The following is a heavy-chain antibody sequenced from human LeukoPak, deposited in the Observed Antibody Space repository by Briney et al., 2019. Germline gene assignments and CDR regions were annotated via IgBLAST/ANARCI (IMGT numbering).Heavy chain of an antibody. J-gene: IGHJ4*02. D-gene: IGHD6-13*01. CDR2: IYSGGST. Sequence: PGGSLRLSCAASGFTVSSNYMSWVRQAPGKGLEWVSVIYSGGSTYYADSVKGRFTISRDNSKNTLYLQMNSLTVEDTAVYYCARGPQSAAAGIFDYWGQGTLVTVSS. CDR1: GFTVSSNY. CDR3: ARGPQSAAAGIFDY. V-gene: IGHV3-66*01.